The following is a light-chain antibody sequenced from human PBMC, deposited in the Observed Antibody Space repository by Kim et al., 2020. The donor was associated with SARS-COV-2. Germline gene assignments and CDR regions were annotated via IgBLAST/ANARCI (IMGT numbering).Light chain of an antibody. CDR1: SSDVGGYNL. J-gene: IGLJ2*01. CDR3: CSYAGSSTFV. CDR2: EGS. V-gene: IGLV2-23*03. Sequence: GESITISCPGTSSDVGGYNLVSWYQQHPGKAPKRMIYEGSKRPSGVSNRFSGSKSGNTASLTISGLQAEDEADYYCCSYAGSSTFVFGGGTQLTVL.